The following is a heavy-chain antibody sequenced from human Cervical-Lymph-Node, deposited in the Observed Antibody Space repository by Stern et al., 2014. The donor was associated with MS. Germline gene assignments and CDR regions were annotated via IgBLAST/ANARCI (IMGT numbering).Heavy chain of an antibody. CDR2: IYWDDDN. CDR1: GVSLNTTGVG. D-gene: IGHD5-18*01. CDR3: AHSKHTYGYGFDF. J-gene: IGHJ4*02. V-gene: IGHV2-5*02. Sequence: SGPTLVKPTQTLTLTCTFSGVSLNTTGVGVGWIRQPPGKALEWLAVIYWDDDNRYSPSLKSRLTVAKDTSKNQVVLTMTNMDPEDTATYFCAHSKHTYGYGFDFWGQGTPVTVSS.